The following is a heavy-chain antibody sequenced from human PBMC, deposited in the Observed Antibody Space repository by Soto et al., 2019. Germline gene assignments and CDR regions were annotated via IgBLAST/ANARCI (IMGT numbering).Heavy chain of an antibody. CDR1: GYSFTSYW. Sequence: GESLKISCKGSGYSFTSYWISWVRQMPGKGLEWMGRIDPSDSYTNYSPSFQGHVTISADESISTAYLQWSSLKASDTAMYYCARPQYYYDSSGYYGFNGMDVWGQGTTVTVSS. J-gene: IGHJ6*02. D-gene: IGHD3-22*01. CDR2: IDPSDSYT. CDR3: ARPQYYYDSSGYYGFNGMDV. V-gene: IGHV5-10-1*01.